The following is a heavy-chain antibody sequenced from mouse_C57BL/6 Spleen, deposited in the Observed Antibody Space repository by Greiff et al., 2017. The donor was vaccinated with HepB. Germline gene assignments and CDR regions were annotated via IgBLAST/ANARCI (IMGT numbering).Heavy chain of an antibody. Sequence: EVQRVESGPVLVKPGASVKMSCKASGYTFTDYYMNWVKQSHGKSLEWIGVINPYNGGTSYNQKFKGKATLTVDKSSSTAYMELNSLTSEDSAVYYCARYSNYSYAMDYWGQGTSVTVSS. J-gene: IGHJ4*01. V-gene: IGHV1-19*01. CDR2: INPYNGGT. D-gene: IGHD2-5*01. CDR1: GYTFTDYY. CDR3: ARYSNYSYAMDY.